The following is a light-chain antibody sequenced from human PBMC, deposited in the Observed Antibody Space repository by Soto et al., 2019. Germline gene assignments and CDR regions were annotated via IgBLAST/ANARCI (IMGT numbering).Light chain of an antibody. Sequence: EIVMTQSPATLSVSPGERATLSCRASQSVSSNLAWYQQKPGQAPRLHSYGASTRATGIPARFSGSGSWTELTLTISSLQSVDFAVYYCQQYNNWPRTFGQGTKVEIE. CDR2: GAS. V-gene: IGKV3-15*01. CDR3: QQYNNWPRT. J-gene: IGKJ1*01. CDR1: QSVSSN.